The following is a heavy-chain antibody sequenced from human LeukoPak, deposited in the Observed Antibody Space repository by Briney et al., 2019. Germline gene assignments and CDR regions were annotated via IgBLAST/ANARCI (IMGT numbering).Heavy chain of an antibody. CDR1: GYTFTDYY. CDR2: IDPYSGGL. D-gene: IGHD6-19*01. Sequence: ASVTVSSKASGYTFTDYYIHWVRQAPGQGREWMTYIDPYSGGLHFAQKFQGRVTMTTDTATRTAYMELKWLKADDTAVYYCARDGVAGPSDAFDLWGQGTMVTVSS. J-gene: IGHJ3*01. CDR3: ARDGVAGPSDAFDL. V-gene: IGHV1-2*02.